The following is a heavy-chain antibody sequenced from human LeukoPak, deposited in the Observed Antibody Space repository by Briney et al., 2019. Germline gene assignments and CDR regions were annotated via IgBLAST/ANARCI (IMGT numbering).Heavy chain of an antibody. CDR3: ARASYDSSGYYPDAFDI. D-gene: IGHD3-22*01. CDR1: GYTFTSYA. J-gene: IGHJ3*02. V-gene: IGHV1-3*01. CDR2: INAGNGNT. Sequence: ASVKVSCKASGYTFTSYAMHWVRQAPGQRLEWMGWINAGNGNTKYSQKFQGRVTITRDTSASTAYMELSSLRSEDTAEYYCARASYDSSGYYPDAFDIWGQGTMVTVSS.